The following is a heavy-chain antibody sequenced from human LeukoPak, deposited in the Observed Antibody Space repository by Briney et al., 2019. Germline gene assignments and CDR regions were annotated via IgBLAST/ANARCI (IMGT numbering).Heavy chain of an antibody. J-gene: IGHJ3*02. CDR3: ARDLVTVTKGFDI. D-gene: IGHD4-17*01. CDR2: IYHSGST. CDR1: GYSISSGYY. Sequence: SETLSLTCTVSGYSISSGYYWGWIRQPPGKGLEWIGSIYHSGSTYYNPSLKSRVTISIDTSKNHFSLKLSSVTAADTAVYYCARDLVTVTKGFDIWGQGTMVSVSS. V-gene: IGHV4-38-2*02.